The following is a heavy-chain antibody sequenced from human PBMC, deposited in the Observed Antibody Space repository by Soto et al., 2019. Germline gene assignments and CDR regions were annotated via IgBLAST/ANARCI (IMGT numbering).Heavy chain of an antibody. Sequence: QVQLVESGGGVVQPGTSLRLSCEASGFTFNSFGMHWVRQAPGKGLEWVAVIWHDGTNKYYVDSVKGRFTISRDNSKDTLYLQMNNLRADDTAVYYCARTGLQIVQATSYYDGLDVWGQGTTVTVSS. CDR3: ARTGLQIVQATSYYDGLDV. J-gene: IGHJ6*02. D-gene: IGHD2-8*01. CDR2: IWHDGTNK. CDR1: GFTFNSFG. V-gene: IGHV3-33*01.